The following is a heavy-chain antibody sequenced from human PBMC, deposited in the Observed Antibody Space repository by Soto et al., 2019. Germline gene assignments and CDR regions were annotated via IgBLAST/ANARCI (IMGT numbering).Heavy chain of an antibody. J-gene: IGHJ5*02. V-gene: IGHV3-23*01. CDR3: VKPIFTVPGPRGSAP. CDR2: IGSGGDSI. Sequence: GGSLRLSCAASGFTFGNFAMSWVRQAPGKGLEWVSAIGSGGDSIYYADSVKGRFTISRDNSKDTLILQMNSLRAEDTALYYCVKPIFTVPGPRGSAPGGQGTLVTVSS. CDR1: GFTFGNFA. D-gene: IGHD6-19*01.